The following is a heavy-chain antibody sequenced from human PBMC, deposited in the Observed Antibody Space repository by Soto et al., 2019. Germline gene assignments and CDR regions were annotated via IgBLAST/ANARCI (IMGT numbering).Heavy chain of an antibody. CDR3: ARTIYCARAAKKGARSIAAAGTGSHYFDY. CDR2: SSAYNGNT. D-gene: IGHD6-13*01. CDR1: GYTFTSYG. V-gene: IGHV1-18*04. Sequence: ASVKVSCKAYGYTFTSYGISWVRQAPGQGLEWMGWSSAYNGNTNYAQKLQGRVTMTTDTSTSTAYMELRSLRSDDTAVYYCARTIYCARAAKKGARSIAAAGTGSHYFDYWGQGTLVTVSS. J-gene: IGHJ4*02.